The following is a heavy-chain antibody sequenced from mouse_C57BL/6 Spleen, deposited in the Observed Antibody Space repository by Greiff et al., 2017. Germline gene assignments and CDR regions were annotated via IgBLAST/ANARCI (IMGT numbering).Heavy chain of an antibody. V-gene: IGHV5-17*01. CDR2: ISSGSSTI. J-gene: IGHJ1*03. CDR1: GFTFSDYG. Sequence: EVKLMESGGGLVKPGGSLKLSCAASGFTFSDYGMHWVRQAPEKGLEWVAYISSGSSTIYYADTVKGRFTISRDNAKNTLFLQMTSLRSEDMAMYYGARSHYGSSPYWYFDVWGTGTTVTVSS. CDR3: ARSHYGSSPYWYFDV. D-gene: IGHD1-1*01.